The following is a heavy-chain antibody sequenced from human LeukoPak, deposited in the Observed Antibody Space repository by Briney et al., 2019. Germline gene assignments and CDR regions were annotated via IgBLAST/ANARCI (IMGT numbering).Heavy chain of an antibody. Sequence: GGSLRLSCAASGFTFSSYSMNWVRQAPGKGLEWVSSISSSSSYIYYADSVKGRFTISRDNAKNSLYLQMNSLRAEDTAVYYCARNYDSSGYQYHDAFDIWGQGTMVTVSS. CDR3: ARNYDSSGYQYHDAFDI. CDR2: ISSSSSYI. D-gene: IGHD3-22*01. CDR1: GFTFSSYS. V-gene: IGHV3-21*01. J-gene: IGHJ3*02.